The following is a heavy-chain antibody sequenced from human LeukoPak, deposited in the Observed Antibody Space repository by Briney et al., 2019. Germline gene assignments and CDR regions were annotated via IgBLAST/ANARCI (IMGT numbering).Heavy chain of an antibody. Sequence: ASVKVSCKASGYTFTGYYMYWVRQAPGQGLEWMGWINPNSGGTNYAQKFQGRVTMTRDTSISTAYMELSRLRSDDTAVYYCARDIDSGTTPNFDYWGQGTLVTVSS. CDR2: INPNSGGT. J-gene: IGHJ4*02. CDR3: ARDIDSGTTPNFDY. V-gene: IGHV1-2*02. D-gene: IGHD4-11*01. CDR1: GYTFTGYY.